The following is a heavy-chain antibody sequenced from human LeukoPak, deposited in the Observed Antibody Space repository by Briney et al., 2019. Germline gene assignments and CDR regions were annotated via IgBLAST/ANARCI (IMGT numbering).Heavy chain of an antibody. CDR3: ARTYNIRYFDT. J-gene: IGHJ4*02. CDR1: GFTFSSYG. Sequence: TGRSLRLSCAASGFTFSSYGMHLVRQAPGKGLEWVAVIWSDGSNEYYEDSVKDRFTISRDNSKNTLYLQMSSLRAVDTAVYYCARTYNIRYFDTWGQGTLVTVSS. CDR2: IWSDGSNE. V-gene: IGHV3-33*01. D-gene: IGHD3-9*01.